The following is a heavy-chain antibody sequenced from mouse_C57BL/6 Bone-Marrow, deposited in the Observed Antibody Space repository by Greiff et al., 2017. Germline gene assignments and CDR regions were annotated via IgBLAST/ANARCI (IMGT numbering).Heavy chain of an antibody. CDR2: ISDGGSYT. D-gene: IGHD2-4*01. Sequence: DVMLVESGGGLVKPGGSLKLSCAASGFTFSSYAMSWVRQTPEKRLEWVATISDGGSYTSYPDNVKGRFTISRDNAKNNLYLQMGHLKSENTTMYYCARERLDYFDYWGQGTTLTVSS. J-gene: IGHJ2*01. CDR3: ARERLDYFDY. V-gene: IGHV5-4*01. CDR1: GFTFSSYA.